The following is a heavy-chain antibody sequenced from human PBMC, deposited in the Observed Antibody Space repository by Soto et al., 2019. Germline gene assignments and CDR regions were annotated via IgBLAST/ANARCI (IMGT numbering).Heavy chain of an antibody. D-gene: IGHD2-15*01. CDR1: GFTFSSYD. CDR3: ARGPTEYCSGGSCYRDGGFDL. CDR2: IGTAGDT. V-gene: IGHV3-13*01. Sequence: EVQLVESGGGLVQPGGSLRLSCAASGFTFSSYDMHWVRQATGKGLEWVSAIGTAGDTYYPGSVKGGFTISRENAKNSLYLQMNSLRAGDTAVYYCARGPTEYCSGGSCYRDGGFDLWGQGTMVTVSS. J-gene: IGHJ3*01.